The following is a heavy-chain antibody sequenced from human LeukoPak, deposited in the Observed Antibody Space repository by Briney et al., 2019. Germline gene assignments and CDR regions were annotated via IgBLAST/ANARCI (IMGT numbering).Heavy chain of an antibody. J-gene: IGHJ4*02. D-gene: IGHD5-18*01. CDR2: IYYSGNT. V-gene: IGHV4-39*01. CDR3: ARGDSGYNYGYVDY. Sequence: SETLSLTCTGSGGSISSSSYYWGWIRQPPGEGLEWIGSIYYSGNTYYNPSLKSRVTISVDTSKNQFSLKLSSMTAADTAVYYCARGDSGYNYGYVDYWGQGTLVTVSS. CDR1: GGSISSSSYY.